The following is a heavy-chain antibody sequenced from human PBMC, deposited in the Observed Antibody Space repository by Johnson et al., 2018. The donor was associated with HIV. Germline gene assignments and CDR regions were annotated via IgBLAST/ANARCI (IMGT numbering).Heavy chain of an antibody. CDR1: GFNFSDYY. Sequence: QMLLVESGGGLVKPGGSLRLSCAASGFNFSDYYMSWIRQAPGKGLEWISYISNSGSTIYYVDSVKGRFTISRDNSKNTLYLQMNSLRAEDTAVYYCAPAGPDAFDIWGQGTMVTVSS. CDR2: ISNSGSTI. D-gene: IGHD6-13*01. CDR3: APAGPDAFDI. J-gene: IGHJ3*02. V-gene: IGHV3-11*04.